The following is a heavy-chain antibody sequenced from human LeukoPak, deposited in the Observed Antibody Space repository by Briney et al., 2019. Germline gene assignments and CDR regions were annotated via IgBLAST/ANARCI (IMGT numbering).Heavy chain of an antibody. CDR1: GGSIRSSH. CDR2: IYYSGTS. Sequence: PSETLSLTCTVSGGSIRSSHWSWIRQPPGKGLEFIGYIYYSGTSNYNPSLKSRVTISADTSRNQFSLKLSSVTAADTAVYYCARLDRGYRYGDFDHWGQGTLVTVSS. V-gene: IGHV4-59*12. J-gene: IGHJ4*02. CDR3: ARLDRGYRYGDFDH. D-gene: IGHD5-18*01.